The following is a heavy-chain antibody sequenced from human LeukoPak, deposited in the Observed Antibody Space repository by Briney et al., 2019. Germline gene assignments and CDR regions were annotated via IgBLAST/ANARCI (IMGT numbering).Heavy chain of an antibody. V-gene: IGHV3-30*02. Sequence: PGGSLRLSCAASGFTFSSYGMHWVRQAPGKGLEWVAFIRYDGSNKYYADSVKGRFTISRDNSKNTLYLQMNSLRAEDTAVYYCARLVVVTARADAFDIWGQGTMVTVSS. CDR1: GFTFSSYG. D-gene: IGHD2-21*02. J-gene: IGHJ3*02. CDR2: IRYDGSNK. CDR3: ARLVVVTARADAFDI.